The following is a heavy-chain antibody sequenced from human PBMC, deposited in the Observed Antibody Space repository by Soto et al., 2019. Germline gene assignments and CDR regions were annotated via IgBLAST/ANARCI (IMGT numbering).Heavy chain of an antibody. J-gene: IGHJ4*02. V-gene: IGHV3-23*01. CDR1: GFTFSRYP. CDR2: ISGSGGST. D-gene: IGHD6-13*01. Sequence: PGGSLRLSCAASGFTFSRYPMTWVRQAPGKGLEWVSAISGSGGSTYYADSVKGRFTISRDNSKNTLYLQMNSLRAEDTAVYYCAKDSMGSWEHFDYWGQGTLVTVS. CDR3: AKDSMGSWEHFDY.